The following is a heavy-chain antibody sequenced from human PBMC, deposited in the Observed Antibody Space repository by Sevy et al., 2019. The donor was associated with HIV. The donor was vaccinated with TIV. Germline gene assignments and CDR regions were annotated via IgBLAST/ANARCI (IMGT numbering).Heavy chain of an antibody. CDR3: AREWSGGCMDV. Sequence: ASVKVSCKASGYTFTGYHMHWVRQAPGQGLEWMGRINPNSGGTNYAQKFQGRVTMTRVTSINTAYMELSRLKSDDTAVYYCAREWSGGCMDVWGQGTTVTVSS. CDR1: GYTFTGYH. V-gene: IGHV1-2*06. J-gene: IGHJ6*02. CDR2: INPNSGGT. D-gene: IGHD3-16*01.